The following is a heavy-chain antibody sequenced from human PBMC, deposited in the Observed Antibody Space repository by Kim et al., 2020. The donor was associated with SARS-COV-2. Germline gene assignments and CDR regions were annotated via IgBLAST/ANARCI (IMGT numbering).Heavy chain of an antibody. CDR1: RGSVTSGGYY. CDR2: IYYIGST. CDR3: ARGPPIAASASDFDN. V-gene: IGHV4-31*03. J-gene: IGHJ4*02. Sequence: SETLSLTCTVSRGSVTSGGYYWSCIRQHPGKGLVWIGYIYYIGSTYSNPALKSRVTISVDTSKNQFSLKLSSVTAADTAVYYCARGPPIAASASDFDNWGQGTLVTVSS. D-gene: IGHD6-6*01.